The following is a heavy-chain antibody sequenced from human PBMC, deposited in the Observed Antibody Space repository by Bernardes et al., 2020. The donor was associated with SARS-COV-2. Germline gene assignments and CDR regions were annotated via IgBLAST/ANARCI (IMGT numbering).Heavy chain of an antibody. Sequence: GSLRLSCAASGFTFSSYAMSWVRQAPGKGLEWVSSITGSGGRTYYADSVKGRFTISRDNSKATLYLSMNSLRAEDTAVYFCAKGGVGDYYGMDVWGQGITVTVSS. V-gene: IGHV3-23*01. CDR1: GFTFSSYA. CDR2: ITGSGGRT. CDR3: AKGGVGDYYGMDV. D-gene: IGHD3-3*01. J-gene: IGHJ6*02.